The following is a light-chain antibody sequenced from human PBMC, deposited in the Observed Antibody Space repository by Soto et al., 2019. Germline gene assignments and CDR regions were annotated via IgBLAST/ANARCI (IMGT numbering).Light chain of an antibody. CDR3: QQYNKWPLT. V-gene: IGKV3-15*01. CDR1: QSVSSN. CDR2: GSS. Sequence: EIVMTQSPATLSVSPGERATLSCRASQSVSSNLAWYQQKPGQAPRLLIYGSSTRATGIPARFSGSGSGTEFTRTISSLQSEDCAVYYCQQYNKWPLTFGGGTKVEI. J-gene: IGKJ4*01.